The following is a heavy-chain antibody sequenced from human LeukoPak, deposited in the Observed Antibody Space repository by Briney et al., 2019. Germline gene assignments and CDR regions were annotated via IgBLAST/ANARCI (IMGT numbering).Heavy chain of an antibody. CDR2: IYYSGST. CDR1: GGSISSSSYY. D-gene: IGHD4-17*01. J-gene: IGHJ4*02. CDR3: ARGRPSTVTTRSLPFDY. V-gene: IGHV4-39*07. Sequence: SETLSLTCTVSGGSISSSSYYWGWIRQPPGKGLEWIGSIYYSGSTYYNPSLKSRVTISVDTSKNQFSLKLSSVTAADTAVYYCARGRPSTVTTRSLPFDYWGQGTLVTVSS.